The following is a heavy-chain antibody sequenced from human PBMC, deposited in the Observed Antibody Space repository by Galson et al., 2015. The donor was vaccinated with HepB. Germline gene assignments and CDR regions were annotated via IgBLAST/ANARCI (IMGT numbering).Heavy chain of an antibody. CDR1: GYTFTSFG. D-gene: IGHD6-19*01. Sequence: SVKVSCKASGYTFTSFGINWLRQAPGQGPEWVGWVSAYNGNISYAQKLQGRVTMTTDTSTNTAYMELGSLRSDDTAVYYCARALGLSSAWFIDYWGQGTLVTVSS. CDR2: VSAYNGNI. CDR3: ARALGLSSAWFIDY. J-gene: IGHJ4*02. V-gene: IGHV1-18*01.